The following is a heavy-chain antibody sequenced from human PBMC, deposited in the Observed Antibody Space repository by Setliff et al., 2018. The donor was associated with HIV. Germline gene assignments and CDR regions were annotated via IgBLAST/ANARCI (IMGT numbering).Heavy chain of an antibody. CDR2: ISYSGNT. CDR3: ARLHCSSPSRYDYYIDV. CDR1: GVSISSSDYY. Sequence: SETLSLTCSVSGVSISSSDYYWGWIRQPPGQGLEWIGTISYSGNTFFNPSFRSRVAMSLDTSKNQFSLELRSVTAADPAVFYCARLHCSSPSRYDYYIDVWGKGTTVTVSS. V-gene: IGHV4-39*01. D-gene: IGHD2-2*01. J-gene: IGHJ6*03.